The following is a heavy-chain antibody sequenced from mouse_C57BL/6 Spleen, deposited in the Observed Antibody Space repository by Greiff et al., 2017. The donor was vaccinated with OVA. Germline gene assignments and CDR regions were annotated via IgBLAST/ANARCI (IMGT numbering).Heavy chain of an antibody. CDR2: IHPSDSDT. CDR1: GYTFTSYW. Sequence: QVHVKQSGAELVKPGASVKVSCKASGYTFTSYWMHWVKQRPGQGLEWIGRIHPSDSDTNYNQKFKGKATLTVDKSSSTAYMQLSSLTSEDSAVYYCAMVYYYGSSLAYWGQGTLVTVSA. CDR3: AMVYYYGSSLAY. J-gene: IGHJ3*01. V-gene: IGHV1-74*01. D-gene: IGHD1-1*01.